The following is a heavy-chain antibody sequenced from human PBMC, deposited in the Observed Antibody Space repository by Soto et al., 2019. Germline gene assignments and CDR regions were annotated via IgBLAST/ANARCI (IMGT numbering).Heavy chain of an antibody. CDR3: ARGDDDILTGHPYYVDY. Sequence: QVQLVQSGAEVKKPGSSVKVSCKASGGTFSSYAISWVRQAPGQGLEWMGGIIPIFGTANYAQKFQGRVTITADESTSTAYMELSSLRSEDTAVYYCARGDDDILTGHPYYVDYWGQGTLVTVSS. J-gene: IGHJ4*02. D-gene: IGHD3-9*01. CDR1: GGTFSSYA. V-gene: IGHV1-69*12. CDR2: IIPIFGTA.